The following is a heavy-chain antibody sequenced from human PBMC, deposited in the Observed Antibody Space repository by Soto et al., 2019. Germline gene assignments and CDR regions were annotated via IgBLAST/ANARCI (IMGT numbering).Heavy chain of an antibody. V-gene: IGHV4-30-2*01. Sequence: SETLSLTCAVSGGSISSSGYSWSWIRQPPGKGLEWIGYIYHSGSTYYNPSLKSRVTISVDTSKNQFSLKLSSVTAADTAVYYCARGITVTTQMYYFDYWGQGTLVTVSS. D-gene: IGHD4-17*01. CDR1: GGSISSSGYS. CDR2: IYHSGST. CDR3: ARGITVTTQMYYFDY. J-gene: IGHJ4*02.